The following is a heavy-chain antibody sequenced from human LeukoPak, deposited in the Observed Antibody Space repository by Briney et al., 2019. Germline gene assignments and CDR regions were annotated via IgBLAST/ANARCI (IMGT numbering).Heavy chain of an antibody. V-gene: IGHV3-21*06. CDR3: ARDFEERGYYLADFDY. J-gene: IGHJ4*02. D-gene: IGHD3-22*01. Sequence: GGSLRLSCAASGFTFSSYIMNWVRQAPGKGLEWVSSITSSSDDIYYADSVKGRFTISRDNAENSLYLQMNSLRADDTAVYYCARDFEERGYYLADFDYWGRGTLVTVSS. CDR2: ITSSSDDI. CDR1: GFTFSSYI.